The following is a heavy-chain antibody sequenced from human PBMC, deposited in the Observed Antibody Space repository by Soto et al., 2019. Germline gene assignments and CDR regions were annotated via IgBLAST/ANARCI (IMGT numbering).Heavy chain of an antibody. D-gene: IGHD3-10*01. CDR3: ARDDGLGVNYYYYGVDV. V-gene: IGHV3-33*01. J-gene: IGHJ6*02. CDR1: GFTFRSYG. CDR2: IWYDGSNK. Sequence: QVQLVESGGGVVQPGRSLRLSCTASGFTFRSYGMHWVRQAPGKGLEWVGVIWYDGSNKYYADSVKGRFTISRDNSKNRLYLQMHSLSAEDTAVYYCARDDGLGVNYYYYGVDVWGQGTTVPVSS.